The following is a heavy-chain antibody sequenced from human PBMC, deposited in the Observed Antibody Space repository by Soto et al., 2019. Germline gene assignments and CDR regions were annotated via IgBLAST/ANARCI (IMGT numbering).Heavy chain of an antibody. CDR1: GFTFSDYY. Sequence: PGGSLRLSCAASGFTFSDYYMSWIRQAPGKGLEWVSYISSSGSTIYYADSVKGRFTISRDNAKNSLYLQMNSLRAEDTAVYYCARDRDDGSAAAPPDYWGQGTLVTVSS. J-gene: IGHJ4*02. D-gene: IGHD3-10*01. CDR2: ISSSGSTI. V-gene: IGHV3-11*01. CDR3: ARDRDDGSAAAPPDY.